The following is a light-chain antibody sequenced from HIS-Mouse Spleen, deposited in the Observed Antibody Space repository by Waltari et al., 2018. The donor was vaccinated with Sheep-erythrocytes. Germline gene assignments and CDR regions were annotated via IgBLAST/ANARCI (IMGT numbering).Light chain of an antibody. CDR1: QSISSW. CDR2: KAS. V-gene: IGKV1-5*03. J-gene: IGKJ4*01. CDR3: QQYNSYSPLT. Sequence: DIQMTQSPSTLSASVGDRVTITCRASQSISSWLAWYQQKPGKAPKLRIYKASSLESGVPSRFSGSGSGTEFTLTISSLQPDDFASYYCQQYNSYSPLTFGGGTKVEIK.